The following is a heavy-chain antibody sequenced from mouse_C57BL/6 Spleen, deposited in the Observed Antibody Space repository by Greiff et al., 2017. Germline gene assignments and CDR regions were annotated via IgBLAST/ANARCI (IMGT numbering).Heavy chain of an antibody. D-gene: IGHD2-3*01. J-gene: IGHJ1*03. CDR3: ARPGDGYYWYFDV. CDR2: INSSTGGP. CDR1: GFSFTGYY. V-gene: IGHV1-42*01. Sequence: VQLQQSGPGLVQPGASVKISCKASGFSFTGYYMNWVKQSPEKSLEWIGEINSSTGGPTYIQKFKAKATLTVDKSSSTAYMQLKSLTSEDSAVYYCARPGDGYYWYFDVWGTGTTVTVSS.